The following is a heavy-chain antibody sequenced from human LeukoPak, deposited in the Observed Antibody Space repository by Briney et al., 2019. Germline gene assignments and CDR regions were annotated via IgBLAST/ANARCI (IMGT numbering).Heavy chain of an antibody. CDR3: ARVCIPIVATITSVSSTAEWPLHWFDP. CDR2: IIPILGIA. J-gene: IGHJ5*02. D-gene: IGHD5-12*01. CDR1: VGAFSSYA. V-gene: IGHV1-69*04. Sequence: ASVKLSSTASVGAFSSYAISWVRHGPGQGLEWKGRIIPILGIANYAQKFQGRVTITADKSTSTAYMELSSLRSEDTAVYYCARVCIPIVATITSVSSTAEWPLHWFDPWDQGTLVTVSS.